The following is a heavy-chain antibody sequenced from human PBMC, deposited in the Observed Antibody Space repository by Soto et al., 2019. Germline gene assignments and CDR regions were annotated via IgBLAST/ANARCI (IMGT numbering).Heavy chain of an antibody. Sequence: GSLRLSCAASGFTFSSYGMHWVRQAPGKGLEWVAVISYDGSNKYYADSVKGRFTISRDNSKNTLYLQMDSLRAEDTAVYYCAKDETYYDFWSGYYTEQYFDYWGQGTLVTVSS. D-gene: IGHD3-3*01. CDR2: ISYDGSNK. V-gene: IGHV3-30*18. CDR1: GFTFSSYG. J-gene: IGHJ4*02. CDR3: AKDETYYDFWSGYYTEQYFDY.